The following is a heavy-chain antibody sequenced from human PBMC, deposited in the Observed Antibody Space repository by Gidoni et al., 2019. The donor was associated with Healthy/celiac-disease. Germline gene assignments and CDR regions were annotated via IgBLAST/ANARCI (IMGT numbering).Heavy chain of an antibody. CDR3: ARDLGGTTVTTDSNY. J-gene: IGHJ4*02. V-gene: IGHV1-69*04. CDR2: IIPILGIA. Sequence: QVQLVQSGAEVMKPGSSVKVSCKATGGTFSSYAISWVRQAPGQGLEWMGRIIPILGIANYAQKFQGRVTITADKSTSTAYMELSSLRSEDTAVYYCARDLGGTTVTTDSNYWGQGTLVTVSS. D-gene: IGHD4-17*01. CDR1: GGTFSSYA.